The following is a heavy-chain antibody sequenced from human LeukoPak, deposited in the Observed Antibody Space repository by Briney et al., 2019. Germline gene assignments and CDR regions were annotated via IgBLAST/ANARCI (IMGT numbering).Heavy chain of an antibody. CDR1: GGSISSYY. CDR3: ARRLLSGDSSAFDY. CDR2: IYYSGST. Sequence: SETLSLTCTVSGGSISSYYWSWIRQPPGKGLEWIGYIYYSGSTNYNPSLKSRVAISVDTSKNQFSLKLSSVTAADTAVYYCARRLLSGDSSAFDYWGQGTLVTVSS. D-gene: IGHD3-22*01. J-gene: IGHJ4*02. V-gene: IGHV4-59*08.